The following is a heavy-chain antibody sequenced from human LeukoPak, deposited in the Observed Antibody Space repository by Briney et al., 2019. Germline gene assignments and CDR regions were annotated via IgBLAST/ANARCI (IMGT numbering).Heavy chain of an antibody. CDR2: INPNSGGT. CDR1: GYTLTAYY. D-gene: IGHD3-22*01. V-gene: IGHV1-2*02. Sequence: ASVKVSCKASGYTLTAYYIHWVRQAPGQGLEWMGWINPNSGGTNYAQKFQGRVTMTRDTSISTAYMELSRLRSDDTAVYYCARVPSLTYYYDSSGYYSFDYWGQGTLVTVSS. CDR3: ARVPSLTYYYDSSGYYSFDY. J-gene: IGHJ4*02.